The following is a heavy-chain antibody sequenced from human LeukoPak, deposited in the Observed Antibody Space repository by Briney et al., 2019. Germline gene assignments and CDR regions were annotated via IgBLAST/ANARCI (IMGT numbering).Heavy chain of an antibody. J-gene: IGHJ6*02. CDR1: GFTFSSYS. Sequence: SGGSLRLSCAASGFTFSSYSMNWVRQAPGKGLGWVSYISSSSSTIYYADSVKGRFTISRDNAKNSLYLQMNSLRAEDTAVYYCARSRYTRGPIYYYYGMDVWGQGTTVTVSS. CDR2: ISSSSSTI. D-gene: IGHD2-2*02. V-gene: IGHV3-48*01. CDR3: ARSRYTRGPIYYYYGMDV.